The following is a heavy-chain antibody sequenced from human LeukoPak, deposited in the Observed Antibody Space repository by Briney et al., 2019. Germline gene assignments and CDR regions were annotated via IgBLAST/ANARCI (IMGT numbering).Heavy chain of an antibody. V-gene: IGHV3-48*01. CDR1: GFTFSGYS. J-gene: IGHJ5*02. Sequence: HPGGSLRLSCADSGFTFSGYSMNWVRQAPGKGLEWVSYISSSSSTIYYADSVKGRFTMSRDNAKKSLYLQMSSLRAEDTAVYYCARTNYDFWSGHNWFDPWGQGTLVTVSS. CDR3: ARTNYDFWSGHNWFDP. CDR2: ISSSSSTI. D-gene: IGHD3-3*01.